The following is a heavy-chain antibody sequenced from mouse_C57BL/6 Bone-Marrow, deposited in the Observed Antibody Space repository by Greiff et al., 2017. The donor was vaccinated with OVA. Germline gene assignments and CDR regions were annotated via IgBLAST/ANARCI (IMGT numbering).Heavy chain of an antibody. Sequence: VHLVATGGGLVRPGNSLKLSCVTSGFTFSNYRMHWLRQPPGTRLAWIAVITVKSDTYGANYAESVKGSFAISSVDSKSSVYLEMNRVRDEDTATYFCSLGRRFAYWGQGTLVTVSA. J-gene: IGHJ3*01. CDR1: GFTFSNYR. D-gene: IGHD4-1*01. V-gene: IGHV13-2*01. CDR2: ITVKSDTYGA. CDR3: SLGRRFAY.